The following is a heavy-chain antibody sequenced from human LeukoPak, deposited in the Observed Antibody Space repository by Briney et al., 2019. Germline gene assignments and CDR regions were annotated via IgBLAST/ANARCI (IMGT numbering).Heavy chain of an antibody. V-gene: IGHV3-30*18. CDR2: ISYDGSNK. D-gene: IGHD5-12*01. CDR3: AKELYARGEGMVATDNDY. J-gene: IGHJ4*02. CDR1: GFTFSSYG. Sequence: PGGSLRLSCAASGFTFSSYGMHWVRQAPGKGLEWVAVISYDGSNKYYADSVKGRFTISRDNSKNTLYLQMNSLRAEDTAVYYCAKELYARGEGMVATDNDYWGQGTLVTVSS.